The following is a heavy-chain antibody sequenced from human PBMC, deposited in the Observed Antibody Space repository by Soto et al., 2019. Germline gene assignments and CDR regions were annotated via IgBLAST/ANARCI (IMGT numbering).Heavy chain of an antibody. CDR3: ATRRYCSSTSCYVADY. V-gene: IGHV1-3*01. J-gene: IGHJ4*02. CDR2: TNAGNGNT. Sequence: ASVKVSCKASGYTFPSYAMHWVRQAPGQRLEWMGWTNAGNGNTKYSQKFQGRVTITRDTSASTAYMELSSLRSEDTAVYYCATRRYCSSTSCYVADYWGQGTLVTVSS. CDR1: GYTFPSYA. D-gene: IGHD2-2*01.